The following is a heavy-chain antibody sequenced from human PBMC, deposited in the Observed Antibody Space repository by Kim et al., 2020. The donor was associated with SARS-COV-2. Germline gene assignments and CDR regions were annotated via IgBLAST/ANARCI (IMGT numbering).Heavy chain of an antibody. D-gene: IGHD2-2*01. J-gene: IGHJ6*02. CDR3: ARPGEGYCSSTSCYGSSGMDV. CDR1: GYSFTSYW. CDR2: IDPSDSYT. Sequence: GESLKISCKGSGYSFTSYWISWVRQMPGKGLEWMGRIDPSDSYTNYSPSFQGHVTISADKSISTDYLRWSSLKASDTAMYYCARPGEGYCSSTSCYGSSGMDVWGQGTTVTVSS. V-gene: IGHV5-10-1*01.